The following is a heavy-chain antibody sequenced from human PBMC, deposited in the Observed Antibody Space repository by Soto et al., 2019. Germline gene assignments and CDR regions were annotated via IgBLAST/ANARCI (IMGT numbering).Heavy chain of an antibody. V-gene: IGHV5-51*01. CDR1: GYSFSTYW. J-gene: IGHJ6*02. CDR2: IYPADSDT. CDR3: ARHFGADYYYGMDV. D-gene: IGHD3-10*01. Sequence: PGLPLKISWKGSGYSFSTYWIARVRQMPGKGLEWMGIIYPADSDTRYNPSFEGQVTIAADKSISTAYLQWSSLKASDTAIYYCARHFGADYYYGMDVWGQGTTVTVSS.